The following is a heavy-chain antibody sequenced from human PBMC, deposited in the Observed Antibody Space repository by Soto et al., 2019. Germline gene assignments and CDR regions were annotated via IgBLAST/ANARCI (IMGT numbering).Heavy chain of an antibody. Sequence: SGPTLVNPTQTLTLTCTFSGFSLSTSGMCVSWIRQPPGKALEWLALIDWDDDKYYSTSLKTRLTISKDTSKNQVVLTMTNMDPVDTATYYCARDRALRNYDSSGYYNYYGMDVWGQGTTVTV. J-gene: IGHJ6*02. D-gene: IGHD3-22*01. CDR3: ARDRALRNYDSSGYYNYYGMDV. V-gene: IGHV2-70*01. CDR2: IDWDDDK. CDR1: GFSLSTSGMC.